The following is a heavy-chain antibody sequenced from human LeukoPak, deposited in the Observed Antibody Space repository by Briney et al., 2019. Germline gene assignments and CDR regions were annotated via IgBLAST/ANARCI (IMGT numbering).Heavy chain of an antibody. CDR3: ARVRTQKRVSYYGMDV. Sequence: GASVKVSCKASGYTFTGYYMHWVRQAPGQGLEWMGWINPNSGGTNYAQKFQGRVTMTRDTSISTAYMELSRLRSDDTAVYYCARVRTQKRVSYYGMDVWGQGTTVTVSS. CDR1: GYTFTGYY. J-gene: IGHJ6*02. V-gene: IGHV1-2*02. CDR2: INPNSGGT. D-gene: IGHD2-21*01.